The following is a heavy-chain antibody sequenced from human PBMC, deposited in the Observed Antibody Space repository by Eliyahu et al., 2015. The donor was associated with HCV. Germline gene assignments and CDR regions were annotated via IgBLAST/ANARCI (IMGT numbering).Heavy chain of an antibody. Sequence: QVQLVESGGGVVQPGRSLRLSCAASGFXFSAFGXHWVRQAPGKGLGWVAVIWYDGSNKYYADSVKGRFTISRDNSKNTLYLQMNSLRAEDTAVYYCARVPFDGDYPLLVDYWGQGTLVTVSS. CDR1: GFXFSAFG. V-gene: IGHV3-33*01. D-gene: IGHD4-17*01. CDR3: ARVPFDGDYPLLVDY. J-gene: IGHJ4*02. CDR2: IWYDGSNK.